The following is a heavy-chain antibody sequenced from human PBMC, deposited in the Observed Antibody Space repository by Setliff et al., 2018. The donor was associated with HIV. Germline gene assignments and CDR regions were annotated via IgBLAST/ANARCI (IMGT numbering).Heavy chain of an antibody. V-gene: IGHV4-39*07. CDR3: ARGSRQLTIFGVVFKTNYYFMDV. D-gene: IGHD3-3*01. CDR1: GGSIRNGLYY. CDR2: VYYSGST. Sequence: PSETLSLTCTVSGGSIRNGLYYWHWIRQPPGKGLEWIGSVYYSGSTYYNPSLRSRVTISVDTSKNQFSLTLNSVTAADTAVYYCARGSRQLTIFGVVFKTNYYFMDVWGKGTAVTVSS. J-gene: IGHJ6*03.